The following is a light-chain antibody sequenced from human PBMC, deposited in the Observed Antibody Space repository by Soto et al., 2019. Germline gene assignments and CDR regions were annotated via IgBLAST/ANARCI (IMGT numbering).Light chain of an antibody. CDR3: SSYAGSYIYV. V-gene: IGLV2-11*01. Sequence: QSALTQPASVSGSPGQSITISCTGTSSDVGGYNSVSWYQQHPGKDPKLMIYDVNKRPSGVPDRFSGSKSGNTASLTISGLQAEDEADYYCSSYAGSYIYVFATGTKLTVL. CDR2: DVN. J-gene: IGLJ1*01. CDR1: SSDVGGYNS.